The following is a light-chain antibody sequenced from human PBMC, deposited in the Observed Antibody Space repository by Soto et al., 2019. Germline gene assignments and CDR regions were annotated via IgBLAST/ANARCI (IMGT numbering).Light chain of an antibody. Sequence: EIVLTQSPATLSLSPGERATLSCRASQSVSSGYLAWYQQKCGQAPRLLIYGASSRAPGIPDRFSGSGSGANFTLPINSLEPEDFAVYYCQQYDSSPRTFGQGTKVDIK. J-gene: IGKJ1*01. CDR3: QQYDSSPRT. V-gene: IGKV3-20*01. CDR1: QSVSSGY. CDR2: GAS.